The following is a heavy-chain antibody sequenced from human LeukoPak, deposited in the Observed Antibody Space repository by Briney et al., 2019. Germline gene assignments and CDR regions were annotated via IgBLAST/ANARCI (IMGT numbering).Heavy chain of an antibody. D-gene: IGHD6-19*01. CDR2: IKTDGRNT. J-gene: IGHJ4*02. Sequence: PGGSLRLSCAASGFTFSSYWMHWVCQAPGKGLVWVSHIKTDGRNTNYADSVKGRFTISRDNAKNTLYLQMNSLRAEDTAVYYCARDNSGWYGTFDYWGQGTLVTVSS. CDR3: ARDNSGWYGTFDY. V-gene: IGHV3-74*01. CDR1: GFTFSSYW.